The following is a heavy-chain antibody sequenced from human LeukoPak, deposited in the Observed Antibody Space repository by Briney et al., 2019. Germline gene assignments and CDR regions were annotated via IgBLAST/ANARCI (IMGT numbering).Heavy chain of an antibody. CDR3: AKDLLARDAFDI. J-gene: IGHJ3*02. CDR2: IYSGGST. Sequence: GGSLRLSCAASGFTVSSNYMSWVRQAPGKGLEWVSVIYSGGSTYYADSVKGRFTISRDNSKNTLYLQMNSLRAEDTAVYYCAKDLLARDAFDIWGQGTMVTVSS. V-gene: IGHV3-66*01. CDR1: GFTVSSNY.